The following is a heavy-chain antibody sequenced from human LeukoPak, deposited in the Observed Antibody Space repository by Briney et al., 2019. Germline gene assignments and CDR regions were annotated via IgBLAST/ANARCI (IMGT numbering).Heavy chain of an antibody. CDR3: ASSGWYGGYYFDY. CDR1: GYTFAGYY. CDR2: IIPIFGTA. J-gene: IGHJ4*02. Sequence: ASVKVSCKDSGYTFAGYYMHWVRQAPGQGLEWMGGIIPIFGTANYAQKFQGRVTITADKSTSTAYMELSSLRSEDTAVYYCASSGWYGGYYFDYWGQGTLVTVSS. D-gene: IGHD6-19*01. V-gene: IGHV1-69*06.